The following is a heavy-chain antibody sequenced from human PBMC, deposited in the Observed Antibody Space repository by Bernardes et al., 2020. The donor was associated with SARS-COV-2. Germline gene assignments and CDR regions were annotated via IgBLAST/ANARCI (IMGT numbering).Heavy chain of an antibody. Sequence: GSLRLSCAASGFTFSSSVMNWVRQAPGKGLEWVSYISTGGSTKYYADSVKGRFTISRDNAKNSLYLQMNSLRAEDTPVYYCAREYTYGFDSWGQGTLVTVSS. V-gene: IGHV3-48*03. CDR3: AREYTYGFDS. D-gene: IGHD5-18*01. CDR2: ISTGGSTK. J-gene: IGHJ4*02. CDR1: GFTFSSSV.